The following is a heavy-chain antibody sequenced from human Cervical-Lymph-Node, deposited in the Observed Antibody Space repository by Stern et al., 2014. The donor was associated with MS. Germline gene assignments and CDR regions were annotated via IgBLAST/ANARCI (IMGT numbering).Heavy chain of an antibody. V-gene: IGHV3-21*01. CDR3: ARDSEAYCGGDCPISV. Sequence: VQLVESGGGLVKPGGSLRLSCAASGFTFRSHSMNWVRQAPGQGLEWVSPISSSSSYIYYADSVKGRFTISRDNAKNSLYLQMNSPRAEDTAVYYCARDSEAYCGGDCPISVWGQGTTVTVSS. CDR1: GFTFRSHS. CDR2: ISSSSSYI. J-gene: IGHJ6*02. D-gene: IGHD2-21*02.